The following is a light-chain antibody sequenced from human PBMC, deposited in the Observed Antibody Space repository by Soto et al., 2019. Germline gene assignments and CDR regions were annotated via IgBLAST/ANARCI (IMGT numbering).Light chain of an antibody. CDR1: QSFSNN. V-gene: IGKV3-11*01. Sequence: EIVLTQSPATLSLSPGERATLSCRASQSFSNNLAWYQQKPGQAPRLLIYDSSTRATGIPPSFSGSGSGTDFPLTLSIRGPADFAVLYCQQRCFWPPTFGQGTKVEIK. CDR3: QQRCFWPPT. J-gene: IGKJ1*01. CDR2: DSS.